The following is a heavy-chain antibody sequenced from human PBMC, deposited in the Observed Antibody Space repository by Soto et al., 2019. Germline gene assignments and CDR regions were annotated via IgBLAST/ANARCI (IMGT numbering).Heavy chain of an antibody. CDR1: GGSFSGYY. Sequence: PSETLSLTCAVYGGSFSGYYWSWVRQPPGKGLEWIGEINHSGSTNYNPSLKSRVTISVDTSKNRFSLKLSSVTAADTAVYYCARLVVGQQLVRYRDHYYYYGMDVWGQGTTVTVSS. J-gene: IGHJ6*02. CDR2: INHSGST. V-gene: IGHV4-34*01. CDR3: ARLVVGQQLVRYRDHYYYYGMDV. D-gene: IGHD6-13*01.